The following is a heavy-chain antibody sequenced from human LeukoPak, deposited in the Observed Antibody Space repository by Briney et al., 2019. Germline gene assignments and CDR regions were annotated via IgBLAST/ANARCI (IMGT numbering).Heavy chain of an antibody. D-gene: IGHD3-22*01. CDR1: GFSLSSYS. Sequence: SGGSLRLSCAASGFSLSSYSMNWVRQAPGKGLEWVSFVSSSSSYKYYADSVKGRFTISRDNAKNSLYLQMNSLRAEDTAVYYCARDHSSGYYVIDYWGQGTLVTVSS. CDR3: ARDHSSGYYVIDY. J-gene: IGHJ4*02. V-gene: IGHV3-21*01. CDR2: VSSSSSYK.